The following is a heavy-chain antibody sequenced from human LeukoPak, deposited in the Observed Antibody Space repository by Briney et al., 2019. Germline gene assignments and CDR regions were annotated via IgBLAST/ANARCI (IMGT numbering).Heavy chain of an antibody. V-gene: IGHV4-59*01. Sequence: PSETLSLTCTVSGGSISTYYWSWIRQPPGKGLEWIGYVYYSGRTRCNPSLESRLAMSIDTSKNQFSLNLTSVTAADTAMYYCARDYNNYIVDHWGQGALVTVSS. J-gene: IGHJ4*02. CDR3: ARDYNNYIVDH. CDR1: GGSISTYY. D-gene: IGHD3-10*01. CDR2: VYYSGRT.